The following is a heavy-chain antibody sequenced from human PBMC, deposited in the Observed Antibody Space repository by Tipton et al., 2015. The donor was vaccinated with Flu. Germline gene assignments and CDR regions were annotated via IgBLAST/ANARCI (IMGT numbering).Heavy chain of an antibody. Sequence: GSLRLSCAASGFTFDHYAMSWVRQAAGRGLEWVSGITGGDTFYADSVRGRFTVFGDNSRTIVYLQMNSLRVEDTAIYYCAKDHSRSPAAIDQEHFDVWGQGTTVTVSS. D-gene: IGHD1/OR15-1a*01. CDR2: ITGGDT. V-gene: IGHV3-23*01. CDR3: AKDHSRSPAAIDQEHFDV. CDR1: GFTFDHYA. J-gene: IGHJ3*01.